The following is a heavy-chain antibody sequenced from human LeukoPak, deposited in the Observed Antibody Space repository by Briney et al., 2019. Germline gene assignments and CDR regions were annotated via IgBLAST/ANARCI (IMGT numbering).Heavy chain of an antibody. D-gene: IGHD2-15*01. CDR3: ARDGVGYCSGGSCYNWFDP. V-gene: IGHV4-4*07. CDR2: IYTSGST. CDR1: GGSISSYY. Sequence: SETLSLTCTVSGGSISSYYWSWIRQPPGKGLEWIGRIYTSGSTNYNPSLKSRVTMSVDTSKNQFSLKLSSVTAADTAVYYCARDGVGYCSGGSCYNWFDPWGQGTLVTVSP. J-gene: IGHJ5*02.